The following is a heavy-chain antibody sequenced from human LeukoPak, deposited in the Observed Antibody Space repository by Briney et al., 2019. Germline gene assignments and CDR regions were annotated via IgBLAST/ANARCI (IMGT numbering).Heavy chain of an antibody. CDR2: KKQDGSEE. J-gene: IGHJ6*02. Sequence: GGSLRLSCAASGFTFRTYWMSWVRQAPGKGLEWVANKKQDGSEEYYVDSVKGRFTISRDNAKNSLYLQMNSLRAEDTAVYYCARGRYCTSSSCSYFYYYGMDVWGQGTTVTVSS. CDR3: ARGRYCTSSSCSYFYYYGMDV. D-gene: IGHD2-2*01. CDR1: GFTFRTYW. V-gene: IGHV3-7*01.